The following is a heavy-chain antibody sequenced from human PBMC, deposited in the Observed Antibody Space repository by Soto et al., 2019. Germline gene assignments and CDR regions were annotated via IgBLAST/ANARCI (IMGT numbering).Heavy chain of an antibody. CDR3: ARDPSPTGYYGLDV. CDR2: IYSGGVT. Sequence: GGSLRLSCAASGFTVKNYQMNWVRQAPGKGLEWVSVIYSGGVTYYPDSVKGRFTTIRDTSKNTVYLQMNSLRADDTAMYYCARDPSPTGYYGLDVWGQGTTVTVSS. J-gene: IGHJ6*02. CDR1: GFTVKNYQ. V-gene: IGHV3-53*01.